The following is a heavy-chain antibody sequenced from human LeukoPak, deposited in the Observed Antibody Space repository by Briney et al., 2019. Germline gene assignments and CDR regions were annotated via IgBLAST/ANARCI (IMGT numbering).Heavy chain of an antibody. CDR2: INHSGST. D-gene: IGHD1-1*01. CDR1: GGSFSGYY. J-gene: IGHJ6*03. CDR3: AGYRHYYYYYMDV. Sequence: SETLSLTCAVYGGSFSGYYWSWIRQPPGKGLEWIGEINHSGSTNYNPSLKSRVTISVDTSKNQFSLKLSSVTAADTAVYYCAGYRHYYYYYMDVWGKGTTVTVSS. V-gene: IGHV4-34*01.